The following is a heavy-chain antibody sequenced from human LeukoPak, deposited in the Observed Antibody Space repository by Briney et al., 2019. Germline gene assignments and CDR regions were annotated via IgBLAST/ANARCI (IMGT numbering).Heavy chain of an antibody. CDR3: ARGGDGSNIYWYFDL. J-gene: IGHJ2*01. Sequence: GGSLRLSCAASEFIFSNYWMHWARQAPGKGLEWVSRMNSDGSSSSYADSVKGRFTISRDNAKNTLYLQMNSLRAEDTAVYYCARGGDGSNIYWYFDLWGRGTLVTVSS. CDR2: MNSDGSSS. D-gene: IGHD5-24*01. V-gene: IGHV3-74*01. CDR1: EFIFSNYW.